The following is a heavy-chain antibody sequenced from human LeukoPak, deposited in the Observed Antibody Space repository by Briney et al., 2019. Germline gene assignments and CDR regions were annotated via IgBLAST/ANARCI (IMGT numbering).Heavy chain of an antibody. CDR1: GFTFSNYG. J-gene: IGHJ4*02. D-gene: IGHD3-10*01. V-gene: IGHV3-30*02. Sequence: GGSLTLSCAASGFTFSNYGMHWARQAPGKGLEWVAFIPYDGSNHSYADSVKGRFTISRDNSKNTLYLQMNSLRAEDTAVYYCARDRLVLLWFGELSLWGQGTLVTVSS. CDR2: IPYDGSNH. CDR3: ARDRLVLLWFGELSL.